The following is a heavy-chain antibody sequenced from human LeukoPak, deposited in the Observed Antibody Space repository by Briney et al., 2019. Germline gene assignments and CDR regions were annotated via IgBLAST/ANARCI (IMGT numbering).Heavy chain of an antibody. Sequence: PSETLSLTCAVSGGSISSYYWSWIRQPPGKGLEWIGYIYYSGSTNYNPSLKSRVTISVDTSKNQFSLKLTSVTAADTAVYYCARSGTTYGDYFSDYWGQGTLVTVSS. J-gene: IGHJ4*02. V-gene: IGHV4-59*01. CDR3: ARSGTTYGDYFSDY. CDR2: IYYSGST. CDR1: GGSISSYY. D-gene: IGHD4-17*01.